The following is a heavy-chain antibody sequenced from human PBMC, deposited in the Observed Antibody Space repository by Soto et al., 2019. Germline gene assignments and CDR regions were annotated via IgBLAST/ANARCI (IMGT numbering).Heavy chain of an antibody. D-gene: IGHD3-9*01. CDR2: MSHDGSST. CDR3: ARPGSGYDILTGHYFYYYHAMDV. CDR1: GFIFNTYA. Sequence: QVQLVDSGGGVVQSGRSLRLSCTTSGFIFNTYAMHWVRQAPGKGLEWVAVMSHDGSSTYYADSVKGRFTISRDNSKNTLYLQMNSLRTEDTAVYYCARPGSGYDILTGHYFYYYHAMDVWGQGTTVTVSS. J-gene: IGHJ6*02. V-gene: IGHV3-30-3*01.